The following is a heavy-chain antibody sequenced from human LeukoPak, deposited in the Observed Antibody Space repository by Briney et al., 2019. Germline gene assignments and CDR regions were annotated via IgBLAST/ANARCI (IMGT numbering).Heavy chain of an antibody. Sequence: PSETLSLTCTVSGGSISSYYWSWIRQPPGKGLEWIGYIYYSGSTNYNPSLKSRVTISVDTSKNQFSLKLSSVTAADTAVYYCARGRLESDYWGQGTLVTVSS. CDR3: ARGRLESDY. CDR2: IYYSGST. V-gene: IGHV4-59*01. D-gene: IGHD3-3*01. CDR1: GGSISSYY. J-gene: IGHJ4*02.